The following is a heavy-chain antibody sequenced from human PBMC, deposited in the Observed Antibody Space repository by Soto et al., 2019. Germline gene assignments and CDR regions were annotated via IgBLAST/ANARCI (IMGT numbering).Heavy chain of an antibody. Sequence: GGSLRLSCAASGFTFSSYEMNWVRQAPGKGLEWVSYISSSVSTIYYADSLKGRFTISRDNAKYSLYLQMNSLRAEDTADYYCARGRTYCSGGRCYSYFAYWGQGTPVNVSS. V-gene: IGHV3-48*03. CDR2: ISSSVSTI. CDR1: GFTFSSYE. D-gene: IGHD2-15*01. CDR3: ARGRTYCSGGRCYSYFAY. J-gene: IGHJ4*02.